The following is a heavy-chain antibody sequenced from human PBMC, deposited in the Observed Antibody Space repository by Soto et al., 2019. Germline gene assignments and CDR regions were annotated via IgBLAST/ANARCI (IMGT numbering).Heavy chain of an antibody. CDR3: AKALSESGVVLRRECTYDY. J-gene: IGHJ4*02. D-gene: IGHD2-2*01. CDR1: GFTFSSYA. CDR2: ISGSGGST. V-gene: IGHV3-23*01. Sequence: GGSLRLSWAASGFTFSSYAMSWGRQAPGKGLEWVSAISGSGGSTYYADSVKGRFTISRDNSKNTLYLQMNSLRAEDTAVYYCAKALSESGVVLRRECTYDYWGQGTLVTVSS.